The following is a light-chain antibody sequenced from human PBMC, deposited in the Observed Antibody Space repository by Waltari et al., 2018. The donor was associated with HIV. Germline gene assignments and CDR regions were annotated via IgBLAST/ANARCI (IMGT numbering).Light chain of an antibody. CDR2: LGS. J-gene: IGKJ1*01. V-gene: IGKV2-28*01. CDR1: QSLLHSNGFKY. Sequence: DIVMTQSPLSLPVTPGEPASISCRSSQSLLHSNGFKYLDWYLQKPGQSPQLLIYLGSNRAAGVPDRFSGSGSGTDCTLTISRVEAEDVGVYYCMQALQTPWTFGQGTKVEIK. CDR3: MQALQTPWT.